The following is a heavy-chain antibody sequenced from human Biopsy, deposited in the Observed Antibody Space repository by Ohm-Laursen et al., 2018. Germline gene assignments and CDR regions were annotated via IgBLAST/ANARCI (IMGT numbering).Heavy chain of an antibody. Sequence: SVKVSCNTSAYSFGDHRIHWVRQAPGQGLEWMGWIDPKSGGTNYAQKFQGRVTMTRDTSISTTYMELRRLTSDDTAVFYCARELGDFWGGRQFDFWGQGTLVTVSS. J-gene: IGHJ5*01. V-gene: IGHV1-2*02. CDR1: AYSFGDHR. D-gene: IGHD3-3*01. CDR2: IDPKSGGT. CDR3: ARELGDFWGGRQFDF.